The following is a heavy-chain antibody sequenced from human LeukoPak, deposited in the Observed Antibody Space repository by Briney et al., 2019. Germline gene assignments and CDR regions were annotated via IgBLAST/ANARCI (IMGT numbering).Heavy chain of an antibody. CDR2: IYHSGST. D-gene: IGHD3-9*01. Sequence: SETLSLTCAVSGGSISSSNWWSWVRQPPGKGLEWIGEIYHSGSTNYNPSLKSRVTISVDKSKNQFSLKLSSVTAADTAVYYCARGYYDILTGYYPFDYWGQGTLVTVSS. V-gene: IGHV4-4*02. J-gene: IGHJ4*02. CDR1: GGSISSSNW. CDR3: ARGYYDILTGYYPFDY.